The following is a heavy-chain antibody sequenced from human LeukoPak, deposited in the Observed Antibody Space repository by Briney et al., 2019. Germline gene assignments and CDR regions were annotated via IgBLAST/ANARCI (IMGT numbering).Heavy chain of an antibody. CDR2: IIPILGIA. V-gene: IGHV1-69*04. D-gene: IGHD6-19*01. CDR3: AREDEKGGFYAVAGTGYFDY. CDR1: GGTFSSYA. Sequence: SVKVSCKASGGTFSSYAISWVRQAPGQGLEWMGRIIPILGIANFAQKVQGRVTIAADKSTSTAYMELSSLRSEDTAVYYCAREDEKGGFYAVAGTGYFDYWGQGTLVTVSS. J-gene: IGHJ4*02.